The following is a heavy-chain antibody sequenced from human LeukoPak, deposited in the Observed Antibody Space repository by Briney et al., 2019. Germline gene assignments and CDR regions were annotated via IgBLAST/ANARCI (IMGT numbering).Heavy chain of an antibody. Sequence: GGSLRLSWAASGFTFSSYGLHWVRQAPAKGLGGVAFIRYDGSNKYYADSVKGRFTISRDNSKNTLYLQMNSLRAEDTAVYYCARSVVPARSVHMDVWGKGTTVTVSS. CDR2: IRYDGSNK. CDR3: ARSVVPARSVHMDV. CDR1: GFTFSSYG. D-gene: IGHD2-21*01. V-gene: IGHV3-30*02. J-gene: IGHJ6*03.